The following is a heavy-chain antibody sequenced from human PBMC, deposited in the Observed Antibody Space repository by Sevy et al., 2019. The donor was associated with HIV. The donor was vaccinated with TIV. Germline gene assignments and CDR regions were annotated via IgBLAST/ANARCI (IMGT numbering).Heavy chain of an antibody. V-gene: IGHV3-21*01. CDR2: ISSGSIFI. CDR3: NDY. J-gene: IGHJ4*02. Sequence: GGSLRLSCAASGFMFDGYSMNWVRQAPGKGLEWVSSISSGSIFIYYAHSVKGRFTISRDNATGIYYCARVGPGECSGTNCSPNDYWGQGTLVTVSS. CDR1: GFMFDGYS. D-gene: IGHD2-2*01.